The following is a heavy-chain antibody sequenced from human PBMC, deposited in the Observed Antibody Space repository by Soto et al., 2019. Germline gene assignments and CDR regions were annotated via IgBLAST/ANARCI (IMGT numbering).Heavy chain of an antibody. CDR3: ARDMDPYYYYGMDV. J-gene: IGHJ6*02. D-gene: IGHD3-10*01. V-gene: IGHV1-3*01. Sequence: FQGRVTITRDTSASTAYMELSSLRSEDTAVYYCARDMDPYYYYGMDVWGQGTTVTVSS.